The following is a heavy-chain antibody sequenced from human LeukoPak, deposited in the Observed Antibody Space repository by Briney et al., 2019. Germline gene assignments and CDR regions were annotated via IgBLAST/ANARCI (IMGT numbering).Heavy chain of an antibody. D-gene: IGHD1-1*01. V-gene: IGHV3-21*01. CDR3: ARGSPGTTFRDFDY. J-gene: IGHJ4*02. CDR1: GFTFDDYA. Sequence: PGGSLRLSCAASGFTFDDYAMHWVRQAPGKGLEWVSSISSSSSYIYYADSVKGRFTISRDNAKNSLYLQMNSLRAEDTAVYYCARGSPGTTFRDFDYWGQGTLVTVSS. CDR2: ISSSSSYI.